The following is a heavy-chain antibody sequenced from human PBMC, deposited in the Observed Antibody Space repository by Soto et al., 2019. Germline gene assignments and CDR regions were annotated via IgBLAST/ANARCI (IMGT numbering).Heavy chain of an antibody. D-gene: IGHD3-10*01. CDR2: IYHSGST. CDR3: ARVKASGVNFDY. V-gene: IGHV4-4*02. J-gene: IGHJ4*02. Sequence: TLSLTCTVSGGSISSSNWWSWVRQPPGKGLEWIGEIYHSGSTNYNPSLKSRVTISVDKSKNQFSLKLSSVTAADTAVYYCARVKASGVNFDYWGQGTLVTVSS. CDR1: GGSISSSNW.